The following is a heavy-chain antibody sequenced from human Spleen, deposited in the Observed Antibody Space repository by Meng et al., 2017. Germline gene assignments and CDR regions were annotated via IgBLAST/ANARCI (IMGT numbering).Heavy chain of an antibody. V-gene: IGHV3-73*01. J-gene: IGHJ4*02. D-gene: IGHD3-16*01. Sequence: GESLKISCAVSGVSFSDSDIHWVRQASGKGLEWVGRIGGRPKSYAAAYAAPVRGRFTISRDDSRNTAYLQMNSLKTEDSAVYYCAKDGTVLGCIDYWGQGTLVTVSS. CDR2: IGGRPKSYAA. CDR1: GVSFSDSD. CDR3: AKDGTVLGCIDY.